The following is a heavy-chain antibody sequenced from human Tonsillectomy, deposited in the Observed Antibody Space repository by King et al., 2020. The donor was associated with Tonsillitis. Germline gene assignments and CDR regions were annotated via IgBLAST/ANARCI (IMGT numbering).Heavy chain of an antibody. CDR3: ARGDSTTYPRPYYYMDV. V-gene: IGHV4-30-2*01. CDR1: GGPISSDGYS. CDR2: IYQSGNT. Sequence: LPLQESGSGLLKPSQTLSLTCAVSGGPISSDGYSWSWIRQPPGKGLEWIGYIYQSGNTNYNPSLKSRVTISVDRSKNQFSLKLSSVTAADTAVYYCARGDSTTYPRPYYYMDVWGMGATVTVSS. J-gene: IGHJ6*03. D-gene: IGHD2/OR15-2a*01.